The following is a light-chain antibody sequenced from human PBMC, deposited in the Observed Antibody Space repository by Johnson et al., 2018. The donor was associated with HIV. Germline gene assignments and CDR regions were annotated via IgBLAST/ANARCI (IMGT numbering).Light chain of an antibody. J-gene: IGLJ1*01. CDR3: GTWDSMRGV. V-gene: IGLV1-51*02. CDR1: SSNIGNNY. CDR2: ENN. Sequence: QPVLTQPPSVSAAPGQKVTISCSGSSSNIGNNYVSWYQQLPGTAPKLLIYENNKRPSGIPDRFSGSKSGTSATLGITGLQTGDEADYYCGTWDSMRGVFGTGTKVTVL.